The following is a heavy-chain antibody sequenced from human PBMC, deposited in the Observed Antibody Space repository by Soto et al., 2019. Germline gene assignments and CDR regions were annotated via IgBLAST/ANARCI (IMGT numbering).Heavy chain of an antibody. J-gene: IGHJ4*02. CDR3: VGGRGRLVGFDY. V-gene: IGHV4-34*01. D-gene: IGHD2-15*01. CDR2: IDHSGNT. CDR1: GDSFSDYY. Sequence: QVQLQQWGAGLLKPSETLSLTCAVNGDSFSDYYWNWIRQPPGKGLEWIGEIDHSGNTNYSPSLKSRVTVSVDTSKNQFSLRLRPVAAADTAVYDWVGGRGRLVGFDYWGRGTLVTVSS.